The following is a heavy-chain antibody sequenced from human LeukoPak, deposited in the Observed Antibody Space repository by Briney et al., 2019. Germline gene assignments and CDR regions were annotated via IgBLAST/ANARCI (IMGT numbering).Heavy chain of an antibody. CDR3: AKDRLSGTYPGWSFDL. CDR1: GFIFSSYA. J-gene: IGHJ2*01. D-gene: IGHD1-26*01. CDR2: FSVSVDST. V-gene: IGHV3-23*01. Sequence: GGSLRLSCAASGFIFSSYALSWVRQAPGKGLEWVSTFSVSVDSTSYADSVKGRFTISRDNSKDTLYLLMNSLRVEDTAIYYCAKDRLSGTYPGWSFDLWGRGALVTVSS.